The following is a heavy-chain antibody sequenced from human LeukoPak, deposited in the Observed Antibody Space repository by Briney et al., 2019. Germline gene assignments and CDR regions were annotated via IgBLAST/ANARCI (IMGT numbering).Heavy chain of an antibody. CDR1: GGSISSSSYY. Sequence: SETLSLTCTVSGGSISSSSYYWSWIRQPPGKGLEWIGYFYYSGSTNYNPSLKSRVTISVDTSKSQFSLKLSSVTAADTAVYYCARVPRGRVGDSVAGTGYFDYWGQGTLVTVSS. CDR2: FYYSGST. D-gene: IGHD1-1*01. J-gene: IGHJ4*02. V-gene: IGHV4-61*01. CDR3: ARVPRGRVGDSVAGTGYFDY.